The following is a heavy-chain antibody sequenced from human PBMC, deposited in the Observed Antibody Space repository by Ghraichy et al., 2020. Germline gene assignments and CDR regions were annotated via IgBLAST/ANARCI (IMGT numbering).Heavy chain of an antibody. CDR2: ISKTGDT. CDR3: ARGLPGGLDP. J-gene: IGHJ5*02. D-gene: IGHD3-10*01. V-gene: IGHV3-13*04. CDR1: GFRFSSYD. Sequence: ESLNISCAASGFRFSSYDMHWVRQGTGKGLEWVSSISKTGDTYYTGSVKGRFTISRENAKNSLYLQMNSLRGGDTGVYYCARGLPGGLDPWGQGTLVTVSS.